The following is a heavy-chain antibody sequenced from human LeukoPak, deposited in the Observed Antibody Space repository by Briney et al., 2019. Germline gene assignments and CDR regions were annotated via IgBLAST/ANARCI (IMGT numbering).Heavy chain of an antibody. Sequence: SETLSLTCTVSGGSISSYYWSWIRQPPGKGLEWIGYIYYSGSTNYNPPLKSRVTISVDTSKNQFSLKLSSVTAADTAVYYCARLRITGTTRYYYGMDVWGQGTTVTVSS. CDR1: GGSISSYY. CDR2: IYYSGST. D-gene: IGHD1-7*01. J-gene: IGHJ6*02. V-gene: IGHV4-59*08. CDR3: ARLRITGTTRYYYGMDV.